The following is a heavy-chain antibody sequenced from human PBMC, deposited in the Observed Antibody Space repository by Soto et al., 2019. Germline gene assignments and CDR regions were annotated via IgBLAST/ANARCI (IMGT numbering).Heavy chain of an antibody. CDR3: ARQASYWHGGGGWFDP. Sequence: EVQLVESGGGLVQPGGSLRLSCAASGFTFSAYDMHWVRQPTGKGLEWVSAIGTQHDTYYPDSVKGRFPISRENAKNSLYLQMNSLGTGDTAVYYCARQASYWHGGGGWFDPWGQGTLVTVSS. CDR2: IGTQHDT. D-gene: IGHD2-8*02. J-gene: IGHJ5*02. V-gene: IGHV3-13*01. CDR1: GFTFSAYD.